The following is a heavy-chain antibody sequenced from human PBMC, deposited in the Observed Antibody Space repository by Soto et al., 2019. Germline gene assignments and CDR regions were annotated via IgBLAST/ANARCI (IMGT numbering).Heavy chain of an antibody. Sequence: ELQLVESGGGLVKPGGSLRLSCAASGFTLSTYSMNWVRQAPGKGLEWVSYISSSSSYRYFADSVKGRFTVSRDNAKNSLYLQMNSLRDEDTAVYYCARQYSSMLDLWGQGTLVTVSS. D-gene: IGHD6-13*01. V-gene: IGHV3-21*05. CDR2: ISSSSSYR. J-gene: IGHJ4*02. CDR1: GFTLSTYS. CDR3: ARQYSSMLDL.